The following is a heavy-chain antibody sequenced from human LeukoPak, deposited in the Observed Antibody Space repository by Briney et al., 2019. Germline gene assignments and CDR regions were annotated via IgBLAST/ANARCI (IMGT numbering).Heavy chain of an antibody. CDR3: ARVGWIGGGY. J-gene: IGHJ4*02. CDR1: GGSISSYY. CDR2: IYYSGST. Sequence: SETLSLTCTVSGGSISSYYWSWIRQPPGKGLEWIGYIYYSGSTNYNPSLKSRVTISVDTSKNQFSLKLSSVTAADTAVYYCARVGWIGGGYWGQGTLVTVSS. D-gene: IGHD2-2*03. V-gene: IGHV4-59*12.